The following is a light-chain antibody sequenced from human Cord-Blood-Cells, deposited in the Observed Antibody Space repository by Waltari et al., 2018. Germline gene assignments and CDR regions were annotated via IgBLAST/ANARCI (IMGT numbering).Light chain of an antibody. CDR1: QSVLYSSNNKNY. Sequence: DIVMTQSPDSLAVSLGERATINCKSSQSVLYSSNNKNYLAWYQQKPGQPPKLLIYWASTRESGVTDQFSGSGSGTDFTLTISSLQAEDVAVYYCQQYYSTPYTFGQGTKLEIK. CDR3: QQYYSTPYT. V-gene: IGKV4-1*01. J-gene: IGKJ2*01. CDR2: WAS.